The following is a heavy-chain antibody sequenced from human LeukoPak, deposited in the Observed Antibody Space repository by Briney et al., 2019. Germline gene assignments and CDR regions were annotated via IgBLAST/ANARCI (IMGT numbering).Heavy chain of an antibody. CDR1: GYTFTGYY. CDR3: ARDRTPGIAVVGYFDY. CDR2: INPNNGNT. D-gene: IGHD6-19*01. J-gene: IGHJ4*02. V-gene: IGHV1-18*04. Sequence: ASVKVSCKASGYTFTGYYMHWVRQAPGQGLEWMGRINPNNGNTNYAQKLQGRVTMTTDTSTSTAYMELRSLRSDDTAVYYCARDRTPGIAVVGYFDYWGQGTLVTVSS.